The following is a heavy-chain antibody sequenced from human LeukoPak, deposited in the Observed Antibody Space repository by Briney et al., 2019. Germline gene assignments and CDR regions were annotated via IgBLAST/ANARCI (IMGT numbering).Heavy chain of an antibody. Sequence: GGFLRLSCAVSGFSVSSNYMNWVRQAPGKGLEWVSSIRNSGDNTYYADSVKGRSTISRDNSRDTLYLQMNSLRAEDTAVYYCARDIGTIDPFDYWGQGTLVTVSS. V-gene: IGHV3-53*01. J-gene: IGHJ4*02. D-gene: IGHD3-10*01. CDR2: IRNSGDNT. CDR3: ARDIGTIDPFDY. CDR1: GFSVSSNY.